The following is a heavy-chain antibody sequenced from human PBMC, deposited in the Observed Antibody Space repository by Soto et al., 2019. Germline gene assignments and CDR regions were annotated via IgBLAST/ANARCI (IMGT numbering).Heavy chain of an antibody. Sequence: SETLSLTCTVSGGSISSGDYYWSWIRQPPGKGLEWIGYIYYSGSTFYDPSLKSRVTISVDTSKNQFSLKLSSVTAADTAVYYCARVWREIFGVDYWGQGTLVTVSS. CDR3: ARVWREIFGVDY. CDR1: GGSISSGDYY. D-gene: IGHD3-3*01. J-gene: IGHJ4*02. V-gene: IGHV4-30-4*01. CDR2: IYYSGST.